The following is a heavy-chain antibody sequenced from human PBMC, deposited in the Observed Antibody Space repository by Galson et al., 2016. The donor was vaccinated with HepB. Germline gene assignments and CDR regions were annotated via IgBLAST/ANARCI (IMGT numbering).Heavy chain of an antibody. CDR1: GFTFSNFG. J-gene: IGHJ4*02. Sequence: SLRLSCAASGFTFSNFGMHWVRQAPGKGLEWVSSVTGGSNFINYSDSVKGRFTISRDNAKNSLYLQMDSLRVEDTGVYYCAREGSGMTNFGVAFDFWGQGTRLTVSS. V-gene: IGHV3-21*01. CDR3: AREGSGMTNFGVAFDF. D-gene: IGHD3-3*01. CDR2: VTGGSNFI.